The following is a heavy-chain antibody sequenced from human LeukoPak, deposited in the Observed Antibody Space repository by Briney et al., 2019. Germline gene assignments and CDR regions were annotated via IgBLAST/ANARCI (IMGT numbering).Heavy chain of an antibody. CDR2: IIPIFGTA. CDR1: GGTFSSYA. D-gene: IGHD3-22*01. V-gene: IGHV1-69*01. Sequence: SVKVSCKASGGTFSSYAISWVRQAPGQGLEWMGGIIPIFGTANYAQKFQGRVTITADESTSTAYMELSSLRSEDTAVYYCAREGYYDSSGYSNYYYYGMDVWGQETTVTVSS. J-gene: IGHJ6*02. CDR3: AREGYYDSSGYSNYYYYGMDV.